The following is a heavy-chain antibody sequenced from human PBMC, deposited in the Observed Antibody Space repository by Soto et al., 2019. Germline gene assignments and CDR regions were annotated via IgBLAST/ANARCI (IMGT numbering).Heavy chain of an antibody. V-gene: IGHV3-48*03. Sequence: PGGSLRLSCAASGFTFSSYEMNWVRQAPGKGLEWVSYISSSGSTIYYADSVKGRFTISRDNAKNSLYLQMNSLRAEDTAAYYCARDRYSGSYPFDYWGRGTLVTVSS. CDR1: GFTFSSYE. CDR2: ISSSGSTI. CDR3: ARDRYSGSYPFDY. J-gene: IGHJ4*02. D-gene: IGHD1-26*01.